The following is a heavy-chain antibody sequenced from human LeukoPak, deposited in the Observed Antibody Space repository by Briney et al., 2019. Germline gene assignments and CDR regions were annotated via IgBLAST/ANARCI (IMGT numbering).Heavy chain of an antibody. D-gene: IGHD6-19*01. J-gene: IGHJ6*03. V-gene: IGHV4-59*01. CDR3: ARGGSGWGYYYYYMDV. CDR1: GGSISSYY. CDR2: IHYSGTT. Sequence: PSETLSLTCTVSGGSISSYYWSWIRQPPGKGLEWIGYIHYSGTTNYNPSLKSRVTISVDTSKNQFSLKLSSVTAADTAVYYCARGGSGWGYYYYYMDVWGKGTTVTVSS.